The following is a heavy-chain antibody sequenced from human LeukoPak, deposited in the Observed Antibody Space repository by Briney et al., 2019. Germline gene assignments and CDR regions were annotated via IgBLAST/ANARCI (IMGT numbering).Heavy chain of an antibody. D-gene: IGHD3-10*01. CDR3: AKTKGVRGVFVDY. CDR1: GGSISNKY. Sequence: PSETLSLTCTVSGGSISNKYWSWIRQPPGKGLEWIGYIYYSGSTNYNPSLKSRVTILVDTPKNQFSLKLSSVTAADTAVYYCAKTKGVRGVFVDYWGQGTLVTVSS. V-gene: IGHV4-59*01. J-gene: IGHJ4*02. CDR2: IYYSGST.